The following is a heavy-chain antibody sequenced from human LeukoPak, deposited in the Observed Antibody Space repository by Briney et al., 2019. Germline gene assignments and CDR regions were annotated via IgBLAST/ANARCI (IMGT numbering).Heavy chain of an antibody. CDR3: ARGGGLISSDY. D-gene: IGHD3-10*01. CDR2: ISSSSSTI. J-gene: IGHJ4*02. V-gene: IGHV3-48*04. Sequence: GGSLRLSCAPSGLTFSSYSINWLRQAAAKGLEWVSYISSSSSTIYYADSVKGRFTISRDNAKNSLYLQMNSLRAEDTAVYYCARGGGLISSDYWGQGTLVTVSS. CDR1: GLTFSSYS.